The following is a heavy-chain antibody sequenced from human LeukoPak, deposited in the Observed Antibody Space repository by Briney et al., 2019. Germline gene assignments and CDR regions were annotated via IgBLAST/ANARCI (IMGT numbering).Heavy chain of an antibody. V-gene: IGHV4-61*02. D-gene: IGHD3-3*01. J-gene: IGHJ4*02. CDR1: GGSISSGSYY. CDR2: IYTSGST. Sequence: SQTLSLTCTVSGGSISSGSYYWSWIRQPAGKGLESIGRIYTSGSTNYNPSLKSRVTISVDTSKNQFSLKLSSVTAADTAVYYCARGYDFWSGKPFDYWGQGTLVTVSS. CDR3: ARGYDFWSGKPFDY.